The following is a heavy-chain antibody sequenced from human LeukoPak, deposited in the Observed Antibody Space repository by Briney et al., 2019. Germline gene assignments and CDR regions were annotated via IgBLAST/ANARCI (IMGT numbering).Heavy chain of an antibody. CDR2: ISSSSSYI. CDR3: AVHIVAVTATTPHY. Sequence: GGSLRLSCAASGFTFSSYSMNWVRQAPGKGLEWVSSISSSSSYIYYADSVKGRFTISRDNAKNSLYLQMNSLRAEDTAVYYCAVHIVAVTATTPHYWGQGTLVTVSS. D-gene: IGHD2-21*02. J-gene: IGHJ4*02. CDR1: GFTFSSYS. V-gene: IGHV3-21*01.